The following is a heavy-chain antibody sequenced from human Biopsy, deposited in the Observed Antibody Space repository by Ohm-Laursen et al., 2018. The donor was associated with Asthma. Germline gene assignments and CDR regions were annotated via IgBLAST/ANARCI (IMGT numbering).Heavy chain of an antibody. V-gene: IGHV1-46*01. CDR1: GGTFSSYA. Sequence: GASVKVSCKASGGTFSSYAISWVRQAPGQGLEWMGIINPSGGSTSYAQKFQGRVTMTRGPSTSTVYMELSSLRSEDTAVYYCARRGITGTTLDYWGQGTLVTVSS. CDR2: INPSGGST. CDR3: ARRGITGTTLDY. J-gene: IGHJ4*02. D-gene: IGHD1-7*01.